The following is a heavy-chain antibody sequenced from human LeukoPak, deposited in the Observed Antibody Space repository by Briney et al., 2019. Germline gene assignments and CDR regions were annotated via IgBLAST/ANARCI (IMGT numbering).Heavy chain of an antibody. Sequence: PSQTLSLTCTVSGGSINSGSYYWSWIRQPAGKGLGWIGRIYTSGSTNYNPSLKSRVTISVDTSRNQFSLKLSSVTAADTAVYYCARGGYSYGYNFDYWGQGTLVTVSS. J-gene: IGHJ4*02. CDR1: GGSINSGSYY. D-gene: IGHD5-18*01. V-gene: IGHV4-61*02. CDR3: ARGGYSYGYNFDY. CDR2: IYTSGST.